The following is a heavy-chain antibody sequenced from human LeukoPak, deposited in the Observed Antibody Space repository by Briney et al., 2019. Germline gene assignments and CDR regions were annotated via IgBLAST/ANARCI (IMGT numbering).Heavy chain of an antibody. CDR1: GLTLSDHI. Sequence: PGGSLRLSCTGSGLTLSDHIIDWVRQAPGKGLEWVGRSRGKSQSYATEYAASVKDRFTISRDDSKNSLHLQMNSLKAEDTAVYFCTRGGGDNGNTAFDIWGQGKMVTVSS. J-gene: IGHJ3*02. CDR3: TRGGGDNGNTAFDI. V-gene: IGHV3-72*01. D-gene: IGHD3-16*01. CDR2: SRGKSQSYAT.